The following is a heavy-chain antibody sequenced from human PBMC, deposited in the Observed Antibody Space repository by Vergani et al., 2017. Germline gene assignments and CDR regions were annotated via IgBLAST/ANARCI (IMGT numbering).Heavy chain of an antibody. CDR2: INPNSGNT. CDR1: GYTFTGYY. CDR3: ARGHRGTNIVVVPAAIWFDP. J-gene: IGHJ5*02. V-gene: IGHV1-2*02. Sequence: QVQLVQSGAEVKKPGASVKVSCKASGYTFTGYYMHWVRQAPGQGLEWMGWINPNSGNTGYAQKFQGRVTMTRDTSISTAYMELSRLRSDDTAVYYCARGHRGTNIVVVPAAIWFDPWGQGTLVTVSS. D-gene: IGHD2-2*01.